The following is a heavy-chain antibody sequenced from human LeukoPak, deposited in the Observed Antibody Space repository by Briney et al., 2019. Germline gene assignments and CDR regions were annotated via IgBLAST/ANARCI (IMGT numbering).Heavy chain of an antibody. CDR2: IKQDGTEK. V-gene: IGHV3-7*05. J-gene: IGHJ4*02. Sequence: PGGSLRLSCAASGFTFSRYWMTWVRQAPGKGLEWVANIKQDGTEKYYVDSVKGRFTISRDNAKNSLYLQMNSLRAEDTAVYYCARDSEWGLLRSDSWGQGTLVTVSS. D-gene: IGHD1-26*01. CDR1: GFTFSRYW. CDR3: ARDSEWGLLRSDS.